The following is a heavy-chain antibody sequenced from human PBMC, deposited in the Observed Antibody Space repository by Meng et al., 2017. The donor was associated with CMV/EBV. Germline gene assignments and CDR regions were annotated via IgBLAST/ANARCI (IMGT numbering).Heavy chain of an antibody. CDR3: ARGISKRDWFDP. CDR1: GFTFSSYA. CDR2: ISYDGSNK. Sequence: CAASGFTFSSYAMHWVRQAPGKGLEWVAVISYDGSNKYYADSVKGRFTISRDNSKNTLYLQMNSLRAEDTAVYYCARGISKRDWFDPWGQGTLVTVSS. V-gene: IGHV3-30-3*01. J-gene: IGHJ5*02. D-gene: IGHD6-13*01.